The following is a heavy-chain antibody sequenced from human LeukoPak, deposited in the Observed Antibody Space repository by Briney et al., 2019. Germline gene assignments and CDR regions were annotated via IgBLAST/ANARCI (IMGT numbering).Heavy chain of an antibody. CDR2: IKSKTDGGSA. CDR3: TTKGTSGTGRVDY. D-gene: IGHD1/OR15-1a*01. Sequence: WIRQPPGKGLEWVDRIKSKTDGGSADYAAPVKGRFTISRDDSKNTLYLQMNSLKTEDTAVYYCTTKGTSGTGRVDYWGQGTLVTVSS. V-gene: IGHV3-15*01. J-gene: IGHJ4*02.